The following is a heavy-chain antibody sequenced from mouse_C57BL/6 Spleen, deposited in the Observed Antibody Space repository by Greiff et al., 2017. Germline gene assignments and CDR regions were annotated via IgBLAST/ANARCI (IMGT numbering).Heavy chain of an antibody. V-gene: IGHV1-20*01. J-gene: IGHJ2*01. CDR3: ARDGGSSYGFDY. Sequence: EVQLQQSGPELVKPGDSVKISCKASGYPFTGYFMNWVMQSHGKSLEWIGRINPYNGDTFYNQKFKGKATLTVDNSSSTAYMELRSLTSEDSAVYYCARDGGSSYGFDYWGQGTTLTVSA. CDR2: INPYNGDT. D-gene: IGHD1-1*01. CDR1: GYPFTGYF.